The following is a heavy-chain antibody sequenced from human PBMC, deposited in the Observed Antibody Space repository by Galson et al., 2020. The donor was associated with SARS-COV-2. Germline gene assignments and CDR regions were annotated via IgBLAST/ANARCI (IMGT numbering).Heavy chain of an antibody. V-gene: IGHV1-2*02. CDR3: AREMDIAMGDYYYYGMDV. D-gene: IGHD5-18*01. Sequence: ASVKVSCKASGYTFTGYYMHWVRQAPGQGLAWMGWINPNTGGTNYAQKFQGRVTMTRDTSISTAYMELSRVRSDDTAVYYCAREMDIAMGDYYYYGMDVWGKGTTVTVSS. CDR2: INPNTGGT. CDR1: GYTFTGYY. J-gene: IGHJ6*04.